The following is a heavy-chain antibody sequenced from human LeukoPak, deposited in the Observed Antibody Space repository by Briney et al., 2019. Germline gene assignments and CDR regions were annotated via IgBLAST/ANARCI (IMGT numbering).Heavy chain of an antibody. J-gene: IGHJ6*03. CDR2: INPNSGGT. V-gene: IGHV1-2*02. CDR1: GYTFTNYA. CDR3: ARGTGYMDV. D-gene: IGHD3/OR15-3a*01. Sequence: GASVKVSCKASGYTFTNYAMNWVRQAPGQGLEWMGWINPNSGGTNYAQKFQGRVTMTRDTSISTAYMELSRLRSDDTAVYYCARGTGYMDVWGKGTTVTVSS.